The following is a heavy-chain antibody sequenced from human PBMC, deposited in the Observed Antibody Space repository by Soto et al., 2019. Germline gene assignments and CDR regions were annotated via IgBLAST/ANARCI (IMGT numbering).Heavy chain of an antibody. CDR1: GFTFSSYG. V-gene: IGHV3-30*18. D-gene: IGHD1-1*01. CDR2: ISYDGSNK. Sequence: QVQLVESGGGVVQPGRSLRLSCAASGFTFSSYGMHWVRQAPGKGLEWVAVISYDGSNKYYADSVKGRFTISRDNSKIPLYLQMNGLRAEDTAGYYCAKSLVGTHAAYYYYAMDVWGQGTRVTVSS. J-gene: IGHJ6*02. CDR3: AKSLVGTHAAYYYYAMDV.